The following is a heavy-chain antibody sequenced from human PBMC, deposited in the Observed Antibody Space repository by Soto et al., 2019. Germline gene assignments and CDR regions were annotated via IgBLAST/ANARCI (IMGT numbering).Heavy chain of an antibody. CDR2: IYYSGST. Sequence: QVQLQESGPGLVKPSETLSLTCTVSGGSISSYYWSWIRQPPGKGLEWIGYIYYSGSTNYNPSLKSRGTISIDTSKNQFSLKLSSVTAADTAVYYCARGRPQKGGYCSSTSCYSYYYYYMDVWGKGTTVTVSS. CDR3: ARGRPQKGGYCSSTSCYSYYYYYMDV. CDR1: GGSISSYY. D-gene: IGHD2-2*01. V-gene: IGHV4-59*01. J-gene: IGHJ6*03.